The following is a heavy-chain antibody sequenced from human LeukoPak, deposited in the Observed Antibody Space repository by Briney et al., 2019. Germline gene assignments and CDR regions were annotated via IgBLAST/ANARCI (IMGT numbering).Heavy chain of an antibody. Sequence: PSETLSLTCPMSGDSIGSYYWSWIRQSPGPGLVWIAYIYYNGDTNYNPSFASRVTISVDTSKKQFSLNVTSVTAADTAVYYCARYATGRYFDLWGRGTLVTVSS. CDR2: IYYNGDT. J-gene: IGHJ2*01. CDR1: GDSIGSYY. V-gene: IGHV4-59*01. CDR3: ARYATGRYFDL. D-gene: IGHD2-2*01.